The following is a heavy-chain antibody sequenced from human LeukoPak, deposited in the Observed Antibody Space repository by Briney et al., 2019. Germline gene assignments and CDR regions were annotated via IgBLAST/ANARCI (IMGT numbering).Heavy chain of an antibody. V-gene: IGHV6-1*01. Sequence: SQTLSLTCAISGDSVSGGSAGWNWIRQSPSRGLEWLGRIYYRSKWYSDYAISLKSRITINPDTSRNQISLQLNSVTHDDTAVYYCTGGGLVRGTLHWFDPWGQGTLVTVSS. J-gene: IGHJ5*02. CDR3: TGGGLVRGTLHWFDP. D-gene: IGHD3-10*01. CDR1: GDSVSGGSAG. CDR2: IYYRSKWYS.